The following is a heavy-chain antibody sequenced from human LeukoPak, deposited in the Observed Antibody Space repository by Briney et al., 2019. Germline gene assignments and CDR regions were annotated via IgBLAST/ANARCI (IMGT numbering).Heavy chain of an antibody. V-gene: IGHV7-4-1*02. D-gene: IGHD3-3*01. CDR2: INTNTGNP. J-gene: IGHJ3*01. CDR3: ARTLFHYDFCRLGR. Sequence: ASVKVSCKASGYTFTSYAMNWVRQAPGQGLEWMGLINTNTGNPTYAQGFTGRFVFSLDTSVSTAYLQISSLKAEDTAVYYCARTLFHYDFCRLGRWGQGTMVTVSS. CDR1: GYTFTSYA.